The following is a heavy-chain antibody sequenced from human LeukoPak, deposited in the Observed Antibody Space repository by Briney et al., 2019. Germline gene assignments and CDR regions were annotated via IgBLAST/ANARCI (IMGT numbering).Heavy chain of an antibody. Sequence: SETLSLTCTVSGGSISSYYWSWTRQPAGKGLEWIGRIYTSGSTNYNPSLKSRVTISVDTSKNQFSLKLSSVTAADTAVYYCARARKSRGWDNPDYWGQGTLVTVSS. J-gene: IGHJ4*02. CDR2: IYTSGST. V-gene: IGHV4-4*07. D-gene: IGHD6-19*01. CDR1: GGSISSYY. CDR3: ARARKSRGWDNPDY.